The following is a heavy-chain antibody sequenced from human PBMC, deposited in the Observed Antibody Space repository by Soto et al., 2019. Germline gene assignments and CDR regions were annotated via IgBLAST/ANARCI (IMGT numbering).Heavy chain of an antibody. CDR2: ISGSSTST. J-gene: IGHJ4*02. V-gene: IGHV3-23*01. D-gene: IGHD1-1*01. Sequence: EVQLSGSGGGLVQPGGSLRLSCAASGFTFSSYAMSWVRQAPGKGLAWVSAISGSSTSTYYADSVKGRSTISRDNAKKTLYLQQNPLRAEDTAVYYCAKDPSSAFAMENYFDYWGQGTLVTGSS. CDR1: GFTFSSYA. CDR3: AKDPSSAFAMENYFDY.